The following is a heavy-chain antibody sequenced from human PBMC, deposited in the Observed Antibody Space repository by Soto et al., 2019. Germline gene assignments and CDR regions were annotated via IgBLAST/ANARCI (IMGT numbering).Heavy chain of an antibody. D-gene: IGHD1-26*01. CDR3: AGFYVAAGAAPLEY. V-gene: IGHV3-33*01. CDR1: GVIFSNFG. J-gene: IGHJ4*02. CDR2: IWHDGSNK. Sequence: GSLRLSCAASGVIFSNFGMHWVRQAPGKGLEWVGIIWHDGSNKYYADSVEGRFTISRDNSKNTVYLQMNSLRGEDTGIYYCAGFYVAAGAAPLEYWGQGTLVTVSS.